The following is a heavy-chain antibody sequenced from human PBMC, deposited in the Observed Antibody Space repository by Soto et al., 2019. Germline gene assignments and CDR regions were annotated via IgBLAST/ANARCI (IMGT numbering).Heavy chain of an antibody. Sequence: QVQLVQSGAEVKKPGSSVKVSCKASGGTFSSYAISWVRQAPGQGLEWMGGIIPIFGTANYAQKFQGRVTITADESTSTAYMALSSLRSEDTAVDYCARVEGVLRVLDWLGWFDPWGQGNLVTVSS. V-gene: IGHV1-69*01. D-gene: IGHD3-3*01. CDR3: ARVEGVLRVLDWLGWFDP. CDR1: GGTFSSYA. J-gene: IGHJ5*02. CDR2: IIPIFGTA.